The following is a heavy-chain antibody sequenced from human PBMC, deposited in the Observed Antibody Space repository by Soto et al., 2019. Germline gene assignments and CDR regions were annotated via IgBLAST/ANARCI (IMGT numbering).Heavy chain of an antibody. J-gene: IGHJ4*02. CDR2: IYHSGST. CDR3: ARVASGDSSGYYYALFDY. Sequence: SETLSLTCAVSGYSISSGYYWGWIRQPPGKGLEWIGSIYHSGSTYYNPSLKSRVTISVDTSKNQFSLKLSSVTAADTAVYYCARVASGDSSGYYYALFDYWGQGTLVTVSS. D-gene: IGHD3-22*01. V-gene: IGHV4-38-2*01. CDR1: GYSISSGYY.